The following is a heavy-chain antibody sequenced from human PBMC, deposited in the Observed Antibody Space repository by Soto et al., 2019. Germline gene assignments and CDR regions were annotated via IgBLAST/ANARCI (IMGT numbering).Heavy chain of an antibody. J-gene: IGHJ5*02. V-gene: IGHV5-51*01. CDR2: IYPGVSDT. D-gene: IGHD3-10*01. CDR1: GYSFTSYW. Sequence: GESLKISCKGSGYSFTSYWIGWVRQMPGQGLEWMGIIYPGVSDTRYSPSFQGQVTISADKSISTAYLQWSSLKASDTAMYYCARLDITMVRGVIITGWFDPWGHGTLVTVSS. CDR3: ARLDITMVRGVIITGWFDP.